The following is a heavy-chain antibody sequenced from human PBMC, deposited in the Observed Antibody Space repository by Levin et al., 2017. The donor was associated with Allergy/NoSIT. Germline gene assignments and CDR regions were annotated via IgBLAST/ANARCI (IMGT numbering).Heavy chain of an antibody. J-gene: IGHJ4*02. CDR3: ARATRGSGSYYPY. Sequence: ASVKVSCKASGYTFTSYAMHWVRQAPGQRLEWMGWINAGNGNTKYSQKFQGRVTITRDTSASTAYMELSSLRSEDTAVYYCARATRGSGSYYPYWGQGTLVTVSS. V-gene: IGHV1-3*01. CDR1: GYTFTSYA. CDR2: INAGNGNT. D-gene: IGHD1-26*01.